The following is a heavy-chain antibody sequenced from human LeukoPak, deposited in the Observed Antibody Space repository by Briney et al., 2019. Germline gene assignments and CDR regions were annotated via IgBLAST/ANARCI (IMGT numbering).Heavy chain of an antibody. Sequence: GESLKISCKGSGYTFTSYWIGWVRQMPGKGLEWMGIIYCGDSETRYSPSFQGQVTISADKSINTAFLQWSSLKATDTAMYYCARQSSPGYYYDNRSTLTRDFDYWGQGTLVTVSS. V-gene: IGHV5-51*01. CDR1: GYTFTSYW. CDR2: IYCGDSET. D-gene: IGHD3-22*01. CDR3: ARQSSPGYYYDNRSTLTRDFDY. J-gene: IGHJ4*02.